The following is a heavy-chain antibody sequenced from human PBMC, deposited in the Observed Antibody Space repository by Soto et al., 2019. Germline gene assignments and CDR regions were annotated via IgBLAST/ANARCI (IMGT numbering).Heavy chain of an antibody. CDR3: AKDLYSNYGDAFDI. J-gene: IGHJ3*02. Sequence: PGGSLRLSCAASGFTFTRYSMNWVRQAPGKGLEWVSSISSTTNYIYYGDSMKGRFTISRDNVKNSLYLQMNSLRAEDTALYYCAKDLYSNYGDAFDIWGQGTMVTVSS. V-gene: IGHV3-21*04. CDR2: ISSTTNYI. CDR1: GFTFTRYS. D-gene: IGHD4-4*01.